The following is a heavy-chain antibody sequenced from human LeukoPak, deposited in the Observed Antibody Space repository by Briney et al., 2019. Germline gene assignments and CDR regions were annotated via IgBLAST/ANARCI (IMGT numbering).Heavy chain of an antibody. V-gene: IGHV1/OR15-1*04. CDR1: GYIFTDYY. J-gene: IGHJ4*02. CDR3: ARDSNRSEFDY. D-gene: IGHD4-11*01. CDR2: INPNSGGT. Sequence: ASVKVSCKASGYIFTDYYMHWVRQAPGQELGWMGRINPNSGGTNYAQKFQGRVTMTRDTSTSTVYMELSSLRSEDTAVYYCARDSNRSEFDYWGQGTLVTVSS.